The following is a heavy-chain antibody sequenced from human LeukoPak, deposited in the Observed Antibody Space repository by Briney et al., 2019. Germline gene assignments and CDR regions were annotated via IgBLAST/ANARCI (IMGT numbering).Heavy chain of an antibody. D-gene: IGHD3-10*01. CDR2: ISAYNGNT. CDR3: AVAGPYGDWFDP. V-gene: IGHV1-18*01. Sequence: ASVKVSCKASGGTFSSYAISWVRQAPGQGLEWMVWISAYNGNTNYAQKLQGRVTMTTDTSTSTAYMELRSLRSDDTAVYYCAVAGPYGDWFDPWGQGTLVTVSS. J-gene: IGHJ5*02. CDR1: GGTFSSYA.